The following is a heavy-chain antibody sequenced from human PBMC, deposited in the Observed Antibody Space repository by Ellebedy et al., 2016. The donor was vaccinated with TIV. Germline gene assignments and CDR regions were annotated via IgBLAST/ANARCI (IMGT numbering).Heavy chain of an antibody. J-gene: IGHJ4*02. Sequence: GESLKISCAASGFTFSSYNMNWMRQAPGKGLEWLSYITSSSTKIHYADSVKGRFTISRDNAKNSLYLQMNSLRAEDTAVYYCSRADYGDYDNYWGQGTLVTVSS. CDR3: SRADYGDYDNY. D-gene: IGHD4-17*01. CDR2: ITSSSTKI. V-gene: IGHV3-48*04. CDR1: GFTFSSYN.